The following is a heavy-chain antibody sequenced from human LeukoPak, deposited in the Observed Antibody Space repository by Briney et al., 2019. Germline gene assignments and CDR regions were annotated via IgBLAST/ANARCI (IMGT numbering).Heavy chain of an antibody. V-gene: IGHV3-74*01. Sequence: GGSLRLSCAASGFTFSSYRMHWVRQAPGKGLVWVSRISSDGSSTTYADSVKGRFTISRDNAKNTLYLHMNSLRAEDTAVYYCARGMYINYGDYWGQGTLVTVSS. J-gene: IGHJ4*02. CDR2: ISSDGSST. CDR3: ARGMYINYGDY. CDR1: GFTFSSYR. D-gene: IGHD4-17*01.